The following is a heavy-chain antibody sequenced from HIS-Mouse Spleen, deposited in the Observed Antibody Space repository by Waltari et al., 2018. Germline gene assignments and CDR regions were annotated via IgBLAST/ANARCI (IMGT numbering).Heavy chain of an antibody. Sequence: QLQLQESGPGLVKPSETLSLTCTVSGGSISSSSYYLGWIRQPPGKGLAWIGSIYYSGSTHCNPTLKSRVTISVDTSKNQFSLKLSSVTAADTAVYYCAREIPYSSSWYDWYFDLWGRGTLVTVSS. D-gene: IGHD6-13*01. CDR2: IYYSGST. J-gene: IGHJ2*01. CDR1: GGSISSSSYY. V-gene: IGHV4-39*07. CDR3: AREIPYSSSWYDWYFDL.